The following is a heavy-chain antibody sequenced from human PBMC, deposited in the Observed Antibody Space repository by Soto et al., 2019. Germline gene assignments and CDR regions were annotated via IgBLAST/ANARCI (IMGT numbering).Heavy chain of an antibody. Sequence: GGSLRLSCAASGITVSSNYMSWVRQAPGKGLEWVSVIYSGGSTYYADSVKGRFTISRDNSKNTLYLQMNSLRAEDTAVYYCAKGRRFGEYYYYYGMDVWGQGTTVTVSS. CDR3: AKGRRFGEYYYYYGMDV. CDR2: IYSGGST. CDR1: GITVSSNY. D-gene: IGHD3-10*01. V-gene: IGHV3-53*01. J-gene: IGHJ6*02.